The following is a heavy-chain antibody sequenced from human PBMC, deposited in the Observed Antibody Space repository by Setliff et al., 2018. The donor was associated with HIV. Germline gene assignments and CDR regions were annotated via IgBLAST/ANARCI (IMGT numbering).Heavy chain of an antibody. D-gene: IGHD3-22*01. CDR2: IYPGDSDT. J-gene: IGHJ4*02. Sequence: PGESLKISCKGSGYSFTSYWIGWVRQMPGKGLEWMGIIYPGDSDTRYSPSFQGQVTISADKSISTAYLQWSSLKASDTAMYYCARLAPNYYDSSGPNFDYWGQGTLVTVSS. CDR3: ARLAPNYYDSSGPNFDY. CDR1: GYSFTSYW. V-gene: IGHV5-51*01.